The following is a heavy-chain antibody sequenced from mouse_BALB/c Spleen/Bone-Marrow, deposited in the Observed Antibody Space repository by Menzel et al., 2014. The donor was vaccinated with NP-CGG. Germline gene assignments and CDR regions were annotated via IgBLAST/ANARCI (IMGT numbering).Heavy chain of an antibody. V-gene: IGHV1-7*01. Sequence: VQLQQSGAELAKPGASVQLSCKASGYTFTSYWMHWVKQRPGQGLEWIGYINPITGYIEYNQKFKDKATLTADRSSSTAYMQLGSLTSEDSAVYYYARSKYGNYVGFDYWGQGTTLTVSS. D-gene: IGHD2-10*02. CDR2: INPITGYI. CDR1: GYTFTSYW. J-gene: IGHJ2*01. CDR3: ARSKYGNYVGFDY.